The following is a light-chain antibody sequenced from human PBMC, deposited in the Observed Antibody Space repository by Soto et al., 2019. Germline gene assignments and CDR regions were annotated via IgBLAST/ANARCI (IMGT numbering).Light chain of an antibody. CDR1: QSVSSSY. CDR3: QQYGTPGT. V-gene: IGKV3-20*01. Sequence: EIVLTQSPGTLSLSPGERATLSCRASQSVSSSYLAWYQQKPGQAPRLLIYGASSRATGIPDRFSGSGSGTDFTLTISGLEPEDFAVYYCQQYGTPGTFGQGTKVDIK. J-gene: IGKJ1*01. CDR2: GAS.